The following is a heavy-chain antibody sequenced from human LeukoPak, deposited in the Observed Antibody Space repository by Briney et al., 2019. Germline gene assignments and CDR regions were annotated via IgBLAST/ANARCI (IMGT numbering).Heavy chain of an antibody. J-gene: IGHJ6*02. CDR3: AKDWSTYYYYYGMDV. CDR1: GFTFRSYG. Sequence: PGRSLRLSCAAYGFTFRSYGMHWVRQAPGKGLQWVAVISYDGSNKYYADSVKGRFTISRDNSKNTLYLQMNSLRAEDTAVYYSAKDWSTYYYYYGMDVWGQGTTVTVSS. CDR2: ISYDGSNK. V-gene: IGHV3-30*18.